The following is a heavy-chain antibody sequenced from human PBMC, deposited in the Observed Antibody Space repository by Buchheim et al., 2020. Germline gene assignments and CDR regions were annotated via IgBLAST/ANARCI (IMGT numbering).Heavy chain of an antibody. J-gene: IGHJ4*02. Sequence: QVQLVESGGGVVQPGRSLRLSCAASGFTFSSYGMHWVRQAPGKGLEWVAVISYDGSNKYYADSVKGRFTISSDNSKNTLYLQMNSLRAEDTAVYYCAKEWASYGYVIDYWGQGTL. D-gene: IGHD5-18*01. V-gene: IGHV3-30*18. CDR3: AKEWASYGYVIDY. CDR2: ISYDGSNK. CDR1: GFTFSSYG.